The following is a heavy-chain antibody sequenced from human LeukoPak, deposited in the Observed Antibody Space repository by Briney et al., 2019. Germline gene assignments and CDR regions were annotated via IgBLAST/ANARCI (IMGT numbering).Heavy chain of an antibody. V-gene: IGHV3-21*01. CDR1: GFTFSSYS. CDR3: ARDLAAAPHGNWFDP. CDR2: ISSSSYI. D-gene: IGHD6-13*01. Sequence: PGGSLRLSCAASGFTFSSYSMNWVRQAPGKGLEWVSSISSSSYIYYADSVKGRFTISRDNAKNSLYLQMNSLRAEDTAVYYCARDLAAAPHGNWFDPWGQGTLVTVSS. J-gene: IGHJ5*02.